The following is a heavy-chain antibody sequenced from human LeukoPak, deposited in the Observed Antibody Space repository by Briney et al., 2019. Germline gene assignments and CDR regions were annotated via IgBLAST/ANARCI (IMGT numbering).Heavy chain of an antibody. J-gene: IGHJ4*02. Sequence: PSETLSLTCTVSGGSIGSGGYYWGWIRQHPGKGLEWIGYIYYSGSTYYNPSLKSRVTISVDTSKNQFSLKLSSVTAADTAVYYCARLARGYSYGYGGIFDYWGQGTLVTVSS. D-gene: IGHD5-18*01. CDR3: ARLARGYSYGYGGIFDY. CDR2: IYYSGST. V-gene: IGHV4-31*03. CDR1: GGSIGSGGYY.